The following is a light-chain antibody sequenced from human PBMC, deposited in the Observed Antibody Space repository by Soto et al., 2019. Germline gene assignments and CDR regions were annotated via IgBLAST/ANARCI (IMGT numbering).Light chain of an antibody. J-gene: IGKJ4*01. V-gene: IGKV3-15*01. CDR1: QSVSSD. Sequence: ETVMTQSPATLSVSPGERVTLSCRASQSVSSDLAWYQQKPGQAPRLLIRAASTRATGIPAKFSGTWSGTEFTLTISSLQSEDFAVYYCHQYNNWPLTFGGGTKVEL. CDR2: AAS. CDR3: HQYNNWPLT.